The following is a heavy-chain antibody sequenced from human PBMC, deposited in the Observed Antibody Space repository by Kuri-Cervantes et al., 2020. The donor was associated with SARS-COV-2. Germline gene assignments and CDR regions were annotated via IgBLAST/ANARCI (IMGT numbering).Heavy chain of an antibody. J-gene: IGHJ6*03. Sequence: GSLRLSCAVFGGSFSGYYWSWIRQSPGKGLEWIGKINHSGSTNYNPSLRSRVTISVDMSKNQFSLRLSPVTAADTAMYYWASGREEVVPANILGLGYFLYFSMDVWGKGTSVTVSS. V-gene: IGHV4-34*01. CDR3: ASGREEVVPANILGLGYFLYFSMDV. CDR2: INHSGST. CDR1: GGSFSGYY. D-gene: IGHD2-2*01.